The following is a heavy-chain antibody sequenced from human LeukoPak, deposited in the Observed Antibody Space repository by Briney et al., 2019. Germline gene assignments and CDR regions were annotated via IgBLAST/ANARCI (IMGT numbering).Heavy chain of an antibody. CDR2: ISGSSNTI. D-gene: IGHD5-12*01. CDR3: ARWSYGSGYALDY. Sequence: PGGSLRLSCAASGFTFSSYSVNWVRQAPGKGLEWVSYISGSSNTIYYADSVKGRFTISRDNAKNSLYLQMNSLRAGDTAVYYCARWSYGSGYALDYWGQGTLVTVSS. CDR1: GFTFSSYS. V-gene: IGHV3-48*01. J-gene: IGHJ4*02.